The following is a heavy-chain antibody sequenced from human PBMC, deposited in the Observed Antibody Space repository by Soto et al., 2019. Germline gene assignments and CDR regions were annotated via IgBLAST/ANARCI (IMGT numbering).Heavy chain of an antibody. Sequence: GGSLRLSCAASGFTFSSYAMSWVRQAPGKGLEWVSAISGSGGSTYYADSVKGRFTISRDNSKNTLYLQMNSLRAEDTAVYYCAKVGWEGTDSYYFDYWGQGTLVTVSS. J-gene: IGHJ4*02. D-gene: IGHD1-26*01. CDR1: GFTFSSYA. CDR2: ISGSGGST. V-gene: IGHV3-23*01. CDR3: AKVGWEGTDSYYFDY.